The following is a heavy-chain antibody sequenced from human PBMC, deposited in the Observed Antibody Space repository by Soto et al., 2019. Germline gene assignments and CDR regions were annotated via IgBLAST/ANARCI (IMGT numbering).Heavy chain of an antibody. CDR1: GFTFSSYA. J-gene: IGHJ2*01. CDR2: ISYDGSNK. V-gene: IGHV3-30-3*01. CDR3: ARDMHYYDSSGYYYFYWYFDL. Sequence: QVQLVESGGGVVQPGRSLRLSCAASGFTFSSYAMHWVRQAPGKGLEWVAVISYDGSNKYYADSVKGRFTISRDNSKNALYLQMNSLRAEDTAVYYCARDMHYYDSSGYYYFYWYFDLWGRGTLVTVSS. D-gene: IGHD3-22*01.